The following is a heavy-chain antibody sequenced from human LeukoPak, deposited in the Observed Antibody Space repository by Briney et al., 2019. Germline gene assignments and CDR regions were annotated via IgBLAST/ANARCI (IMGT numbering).Heavy chain of an antibody. J-gene: IGHJ3*02. CDR3: GRHGGAFEM. Sequence: GGSLRLSCAASGFTFSSYWMSWVRQTPGKGLEWVANIKQDGSEKDYVDSVKSRFTISRDDAKNSLYLQMNSLRVEDTAVYYCGRHGGAFEMWGQGTMVTVSS. CDR2: IKQDGSEK. V-gene: IGHV3-7*01. CDR1: GFTFSSYW.